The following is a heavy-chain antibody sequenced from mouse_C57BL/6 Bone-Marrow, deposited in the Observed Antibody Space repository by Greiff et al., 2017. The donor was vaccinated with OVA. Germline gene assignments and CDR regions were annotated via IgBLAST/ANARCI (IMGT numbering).Heavy chain of an antibody. J-gene: IGHJ1*03. CDR3: ARDRDEGYFDV. D-gene: IGHD3-3*01. CDR1: GFSLTSYG. CDR2: IWSGGST. Sequence: QVHVKQSGPGLVQPSQSLSITCTVSGFSLTSYGVHWVRQSPGKGLEWLGVIWSGGSTDYNAAFISRLSISKDNSKSQVFCKMNSVQADDTAIYYCARDRDEGYFDVWGTGTTVTVSS. V-gene: IGHV2-2*01.